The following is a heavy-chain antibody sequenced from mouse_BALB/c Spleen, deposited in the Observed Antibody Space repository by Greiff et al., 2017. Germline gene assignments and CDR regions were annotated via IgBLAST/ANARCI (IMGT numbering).Heavy chain of an antibody. CDR3: ARDGNDIDY. V-gene: IGHV1-20*02. CDR1: GYSFTGYF. Sequence: EVQLQQSGPELVKPGASVKISCKASGYSFTGYFMNWVMQSHGKSLEWIGRINPYNGDTFYNQKFKGKATLTVDKSSSTAHMELRSLASEDSAFYYCARDGNDIDYWGQGTTLTVSS. J-gene: IGHJ2*01. CDR2: INPYNGDT. D-gene: IGHD2-2*01.